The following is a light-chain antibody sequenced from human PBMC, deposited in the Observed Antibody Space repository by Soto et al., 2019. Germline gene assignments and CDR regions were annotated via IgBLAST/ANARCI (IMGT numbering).Light chain of an antibody. CDR3: QHFNNYPFT. Sequence: AIQLTQSPSSLSASVGARVTITCRASQGISSALAWYQQKPGKAPELLIYDASSLESGVPSRFSGSGSGTDFTLTISSLQSEDFATYYCQHFNNYPFTFGGGTKVEIK. V-gene: IGKV1D-13*01. CDR1: QGISSA. J-gene: IGKJ4*01. CDR2: DAS.